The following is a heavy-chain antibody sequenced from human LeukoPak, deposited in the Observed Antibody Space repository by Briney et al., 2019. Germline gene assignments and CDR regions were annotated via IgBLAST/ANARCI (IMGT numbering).Heavy chain of an antibody. CDR3: ARGLYSSSWYDFDY. Sequence: PGGSLRLSCAASGFTFSSYSMNWVRQAPGKGLEWVSSTSSSSIYIYYADSVKGRFTISRDNAKNSLYLQMNSLRAEDTAVYYCARGLYSSSWYDFDYWGQGTLVTVSS. J-gene: IGHJ4*02. CDR1: GFTFSSYS. CDR2: TSSSSIYI. D-gene: IGHD6-13*01. V-gene: IGHV3-21*01.